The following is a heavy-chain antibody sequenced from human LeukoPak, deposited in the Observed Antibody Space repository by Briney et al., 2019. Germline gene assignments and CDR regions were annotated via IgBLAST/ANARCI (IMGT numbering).Heavy chain of an antibody. CDR1: GYTFTTYY. Sequence: ASVKASCKASGYTFTTYYMHWVRQAPGQGLVWMGLINPSGGGTRYAQKFQGRVTMTRDTSTSTVYMELSSLRSEDTAVYYCASGYKTVSVFDHWGQGTLVTVSS. CDR2: INPSGGGT. V-gene: IGHV1-46*01. D-gene: IGHD5-24*01. CDR3: ASGYKTVSVFDH. J-gene: IGHJ4*02.